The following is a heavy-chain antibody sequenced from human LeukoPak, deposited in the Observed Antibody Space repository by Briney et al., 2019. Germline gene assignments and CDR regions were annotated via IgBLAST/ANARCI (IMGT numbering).Heavy chain of an antibody. CDR3: ARDPWSQNQGRLRIDFWSGYIQGY. CDR1: GYTFTSYD. D-gene: IGHD3-3*01. CDR2: MNPNSGNT. V-gene: IGHV1-8*01. Sequence: GASVKVSCKASGYTFTSYDINWVRQATGQGLEWMGWMNPNSGNTGYAQKFQGRVTMTRNTSISTAYMELRSLRSDDTAVYYCARDPWSQNQGRLRIDFWSGYIQGYWGQGTLVTVSS. J-gene: IGHJ4*02.